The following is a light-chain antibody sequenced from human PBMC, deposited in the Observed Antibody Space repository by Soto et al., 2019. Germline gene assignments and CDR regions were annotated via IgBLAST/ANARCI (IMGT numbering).Light chain of an antibody. V-gene: IGKV1-9*01. CDR3: QQLNTYPPWT. CDR1: QDISIY. Sequence: IQLTQSPSSLSASVGDRVTITCRASQDISIYLAWYQQKPGKAPKLLIYAASTLQSGVPSRFSGSGSGTDFPLTLSRLQPEDFATYYRQQLNTYPPWTFGPGTKVDIK. J-gene: IGKJ3*01. CDR2: AAS.